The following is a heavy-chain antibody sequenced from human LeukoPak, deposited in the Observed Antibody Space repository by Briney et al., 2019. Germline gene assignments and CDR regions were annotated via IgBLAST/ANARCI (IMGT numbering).Heavy chain of an antibody. CDR2: ISGSGGST. V-gene: IGHV3-23*01. CDR3: AKAGAGYYYGSGVFDY. D-gene: IGHD3-10*01. Sequence: GRSLRLSCAASGFTFSSYAMHWVRQAPGKGLEWVSAISGSGGSTYYADSVKGRFTISRDNSKNTLYLQMNSLRAEDTAVYYCAKAGAGYYYGSGVFDYWDQGTLVTVSS. J-gene: IGHJ4*02. CDR1: GFTFSSYA.